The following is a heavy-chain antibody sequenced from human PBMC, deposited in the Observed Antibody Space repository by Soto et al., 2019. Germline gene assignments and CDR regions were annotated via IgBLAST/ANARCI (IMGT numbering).Heavy chain of an antibody. V-gene: IGHV3-43D*04. CDR3: AKGATVTTHYQYYGVDV. J-gene: IGHJ6*02. Sequence: PGGSLRLSCAASGFTFDDYAMWWVRQAPGKGLEWVSLINWDGDGTYCADSVKGRFTISRDNTNNSVYLQMSSLRTEDTALYYCAKGATVTTHYQYYGVDVWGQGTTVTVSS. D-gene: IGHD4-17*01. CDR2: INWDGDGT. CDR1: GFTFDDYA.